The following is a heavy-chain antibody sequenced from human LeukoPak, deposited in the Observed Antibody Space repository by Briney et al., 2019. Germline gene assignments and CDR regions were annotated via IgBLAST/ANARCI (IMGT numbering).Heavy chain of an antibody. CDR2: INHSGST. J-gene: IGHJ3*01. CDR3: ARDRSSGSV. CDR1: GGSFSGYY. Sequence: SETLSLTCAVYGGSFSGYYWSWIRQPPGKGLEWIGEINHSGSTNYNPSLKSRVTISVDTSKNQFSLKLSSVTAADTAVYYCARDRSSGSVWGQGTMVTVSS. V-gene: IGHV4-34*01. D-gene: IGHD6-19*01.